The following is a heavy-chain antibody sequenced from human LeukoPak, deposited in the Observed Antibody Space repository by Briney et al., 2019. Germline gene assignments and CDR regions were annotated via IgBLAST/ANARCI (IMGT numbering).Heavy chain of an antibody. CDR2: IKHDGSEK. CDR1: GFPFDRYW. V-gene: IGHV3-7*01. J-gene: IGHJ4*02. CDR3: ARQPIYEAYFDF. D-gene: IGHD3-16*01. Sequence: AGSLRLSCVASGFPFDRYWMSWVRQAPGKGLEWVANIKHDGSEKNFVDSVKGRFTISRDNAENSLFLQMNSLRADDTAVYFCARQPIYEAYFDFWGQGTLVTVSS.